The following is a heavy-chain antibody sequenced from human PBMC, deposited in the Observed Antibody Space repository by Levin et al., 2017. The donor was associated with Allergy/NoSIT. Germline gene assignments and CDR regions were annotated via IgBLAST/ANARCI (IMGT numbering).Heavy chain of an antibody. V-gene: IGHV3-23*01. CDR1: GFTFTTYA. CDR2: INGNGEST. Sequence: GGSLRLSCAASGFTFTTYAMSWVRQAPGKGLEWVSSINGNGESTYYADSVKGRFTISRDNFKNTLYLQMNSLRAEDTAIYYCARDHGGYGDYAYWGQGTLVTVSS. CDR3: ARDHGGYGDYAY. D-gene: IGHD4-17*01. J-gene: IGHJ4*02.